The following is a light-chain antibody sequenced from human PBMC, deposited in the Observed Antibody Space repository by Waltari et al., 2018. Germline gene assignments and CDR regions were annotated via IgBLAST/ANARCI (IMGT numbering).Light chain of an antibody. V-gene: IGLV2-14*03. J-gene: IGLJ3*02. CDR3: SSHTSSSTRVV. CDR2: DVS. CDR1: SSDVGGYNY. Sequence: QSALTQPAPVSGSPGPSLTISCTVTSSDVGGYNYVSWYQQHPGKAPKLMIYDVSNRPSGVSNRFSGSKSGNTASLTISGLQAEDEADYYCSSHTSSSTRVVFGGGTKLTVL.